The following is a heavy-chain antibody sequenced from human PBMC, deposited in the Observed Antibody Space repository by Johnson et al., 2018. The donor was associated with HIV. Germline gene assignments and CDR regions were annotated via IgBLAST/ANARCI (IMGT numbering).Heavy chain of an antibody. J-gene: IGHJ3*02. D-gene: IGHD2-21*02. CDR2: ISFDGSNE. CDR3: ARGRMTLTAMDLRVGAFDI. Sequence: QVQLVESGGGLVKPGGSLRLSCAASGFTFSNAWMSWVRQAPGKGLEWVAVISFDGSNEHYVDSVKGRFTISRDNSNNTLYLQMNRLRVEDTAVYYCARGRMTLTAMDLRVGAFDIWGQGTMVTVSS. V-gene: IGHV3-30*03. CDR1: GFTFSNAW.